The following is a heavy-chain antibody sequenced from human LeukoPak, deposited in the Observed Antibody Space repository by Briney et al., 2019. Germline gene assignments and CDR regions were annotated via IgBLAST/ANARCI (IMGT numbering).Heavy chain of an antibody. J-gene: IGHJ4*02. Sequence: SETLSLTCTVSGGFISSYYWSWIRQPAGKGLEWIGRIYTSGSTNYNPSLKSRVTMSVDTSKNQFSLKLSSVTAADTAVYYCAREGNYDFWSGYPFTGFDYWGQGTLVTVSS. V-gene: IGHV4-4*07. CDR1: GGFISSYY. D-gene: IGHD3-3*01. CDR3: AREGNYDFWSGYPFTGFDY. CDR2: IYTSGST.